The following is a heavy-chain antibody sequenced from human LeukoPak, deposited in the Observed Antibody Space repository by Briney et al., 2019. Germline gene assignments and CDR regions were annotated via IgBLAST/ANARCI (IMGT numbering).Heavy chain of an antibody. Sequence: GSPVKVSCKASGGTFSSYAISWVRQAPGQGLEWMGGIIPIFGTANYAQKFQGRVTITTDESTSTAYMELSSLRSEDTAVYYCARGDYYGSGSYDYWGQGTLVTVSS. CDR1: GGTFSSYA. V-gene: IGHV1-69*05. CDR3: ARGDYYGSGSYDY. CDR2: IIPIFGTA. D-gene: IGHD3-10*01. J-gene: IGHJ4*02.